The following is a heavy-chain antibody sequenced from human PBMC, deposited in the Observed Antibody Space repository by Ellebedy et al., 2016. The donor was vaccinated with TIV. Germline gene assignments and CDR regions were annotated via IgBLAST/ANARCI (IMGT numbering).Heavy chain of an antibody. V-gene: IGHV1-69*04. D-gene: IGHD1-26*01. CDR1: GGPFRSYG. J-gene: IGHJ6*02. Sequence: AASVKVSCQASGGPFRSYGIIWVRQVPRQGLEWKGRIMPILGIPNYAQKLQGRVTMTTDTSTNTAYMELRSLRSADTAVYFCARGSGSYTYGMDIWGQGTTVTVS. CDR2: IMPILGIP. CDR3: ARGSGSYTYGMDI.